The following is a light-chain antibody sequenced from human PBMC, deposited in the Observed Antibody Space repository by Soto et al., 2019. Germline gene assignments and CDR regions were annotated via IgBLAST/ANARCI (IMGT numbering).Light chain of an antibody. V-gene: IGKV3-20*01. Sequence: EIVLTQSPGALSLSPGERATLSCRASQSVSLAWYQQKPGQAPRLLIYGAIHRAAAVPDRFSGSGSGTDFTLTISRLEPEDFAVYFCQGYGFSSQITFAQGTRLEIK. CDR3: QGYGFSSQIT. CDR2: GAI. CDR1: QSVS. J-gene: IGKJ5*01.